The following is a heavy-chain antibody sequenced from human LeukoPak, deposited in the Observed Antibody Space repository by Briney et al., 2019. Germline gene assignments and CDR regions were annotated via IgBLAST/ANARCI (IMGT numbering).Heavy chain of an antibody. Sequence: GGSLRLSCAASGFTFSNYAMSWVRQAPGKGLEEVSGMSSSGGTTNYADAVKGRFTISRDNSKNTLYLHMDSLRVEDTALYYCAKDRRDFWSGYYGYFDYWGQGTLVTVSS. D-gene: IGHD3-3*01. CDR2: MSSSGGTT. CDR3: AKDRRDFWSGYYGYFDY. V-gene: IGHV3-23*01. CDR1: GFTFSNYA. J-gene: IGHJ4*02.